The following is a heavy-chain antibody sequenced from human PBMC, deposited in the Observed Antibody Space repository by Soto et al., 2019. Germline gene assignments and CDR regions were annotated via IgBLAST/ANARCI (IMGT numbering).Heavy chain of an antibody. Sequence: SGKVSCDASGGTFSSYAISWVRQAPGQGLEWMGGIIPIFGTANYAQKFQGRVTITADESTSTAYMELSSLRSEDTAVYYCARDSSGQSSDYFYRMDVWGQVPTVTVPP. CDR3: ARDSSGQSSDYFYRMDV. CDR1: GGTFSSYA. V-gene: IGHV1-69*01. CDR2: IIPIFGTA. D-gene: IGHD3-22*01. J-gene: IGHJ6*01.